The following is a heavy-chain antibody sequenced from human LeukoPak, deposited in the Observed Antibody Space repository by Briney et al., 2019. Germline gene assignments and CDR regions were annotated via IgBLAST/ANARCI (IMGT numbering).Heavy chain of an antibody. V-gene: IGHV1-2*02. J-gene: IGHJ4*02. CDR2: INPNSGGT. CDR1: GYTFTGYY. Sequence: ASVKVSCKASGYTFTGYYMHWVRQAPGQGLEWMGWINPNSGGTNYAQKFQGRVTMTRDTSISTAYMELSRLRSDDTAAYYCARNYKSSTNAAPDYWGQGTLVTVSS. CDR3: ARNYKSSTNAAPDY. D-gene: IGHD2-2*01.